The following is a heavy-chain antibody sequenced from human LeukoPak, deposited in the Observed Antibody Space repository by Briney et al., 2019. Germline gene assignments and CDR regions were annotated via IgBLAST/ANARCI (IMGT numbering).Heavy chain of an antibody. CDR1: NYSISNSLY. CDR2: ISRSGST. V-gene: IGHV4-38-2*02. D-gene: IGHD4-17*01. CDR3: ARGTYGYYMDV. Sequence: SETLSLTCSGSNYSISNSLYWGWLRQPPGKGLEWIGSISRSGSTFYNPSLKRRVTISLDTSKNQFSLKLSSVTAADTAVYFCARGTYGYYMDVWGKGTTVSVS. J-gene: IGHJ6*03.